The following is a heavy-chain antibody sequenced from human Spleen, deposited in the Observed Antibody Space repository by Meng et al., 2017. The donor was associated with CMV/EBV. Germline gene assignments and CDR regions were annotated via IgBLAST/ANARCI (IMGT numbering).Heavy chain of an antibody. Sequence: GSLRLSCAVSGAYITSSNWWSWVRQSPDKGLEWIGEIFHVGNTNYNPSLKSRVTISLDKSKTQFSLTMTSVTAADTAVYYCARGSLSTGVDYWGQGTLVTVSS. V-gene: IGHV4-4*02. J-gene: IGHJ4*02. CDR2: IFHVGNT. D-gene: IGHD5/OR15-5a*01. CDR3: ARGSLSTGVDY. CDR1: GAYITSSNW.